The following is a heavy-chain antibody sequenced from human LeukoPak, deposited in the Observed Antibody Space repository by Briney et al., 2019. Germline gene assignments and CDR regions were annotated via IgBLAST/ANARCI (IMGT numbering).Heavy chain of an antibody. CDR3: ARRVISEISNDKGNWLDP. J-gene: IGHJ5*02. D-gene: IGHD2-15*01. Sequence: SETLSLTCTVSGGSISNYYWNWIRQPPGKGRGWIGYILSSGSTHHNPSLTSRISLSVDTSKNQFALKLSSVTAADTAVYYCARRVISEISNDKGNWLDPWGQGTLVTVSS. CDR2: ILSSGST. CDR1: GGSISNYY. V-gene: IGHV4-4*09.